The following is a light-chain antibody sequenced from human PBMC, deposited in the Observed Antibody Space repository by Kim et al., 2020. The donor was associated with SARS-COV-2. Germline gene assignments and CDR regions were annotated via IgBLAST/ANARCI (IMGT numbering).Light chain of an antibody. CDR3: QQYITYPYT. Sequence: DIQMTQSPSTLSASVGDRVTITCRASQSISIWLAWYQQKPGTAPKLLIYKASTLGSGAPSRFSGSGSGTEFTLAINSLQPDDFATYYCQQYITYPYTFGQGTKLEI. CDR2: KAS. V-gene: IGKV1-5*03. J-gene: IGKJ2*01. CDR1: QSISIW.